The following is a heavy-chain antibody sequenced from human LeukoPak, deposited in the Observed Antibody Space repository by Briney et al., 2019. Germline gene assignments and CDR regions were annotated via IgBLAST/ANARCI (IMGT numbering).Heavy chain of an antibody. CDR1: GSTFGDYA. CDR3: TRADYVWGSYREFDY. D-gene: IGHD3-16*02. Sequence: GGSLRLSCTASGSTFGDYAMSWVRQAPGKGLEWVGFIRSKAYGGTTEYAASVKGRFTISRDDSKSIAYLQMNSLKTEDTAVYYCTRADYVWGSYREFDYWGQGTLVTVSS. V-gene: IGHV3-49*04. J-gene: IGHJ4*02. CDR2: IRSKAYGGTT.